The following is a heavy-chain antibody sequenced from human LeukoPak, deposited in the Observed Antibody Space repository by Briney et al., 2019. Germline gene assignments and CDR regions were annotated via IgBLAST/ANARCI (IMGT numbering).Heavy chain of an antibody. CDR2: ISSSSSYI. V-gene: IGHV3-21*01. CDR3: ARDGSSSWYGIPILETSSYNWFDP. Sequence: PGGSLRLSCAASGFTFSSYSMNWVRQAPGKGLEWVSSISSSSSYIYYADSVKGRFTISRDNAKNSLYLQMNSLRAEDTAVYYCARDGSSSWYGIPILETSSYNWFDPWGQGTLVTVSS. CDR1: GFTFSSYS. J-gene: IGHJ5*02. D-gene: IGHD6-13*01.